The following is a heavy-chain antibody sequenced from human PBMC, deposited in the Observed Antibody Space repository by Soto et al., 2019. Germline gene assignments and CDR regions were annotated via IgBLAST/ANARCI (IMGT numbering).Heavy chain of an antibody. CDR1: GYTFSSYE. CDR2: ISSSGSTI. CDR3: ARDQDDSSGYPLDY. D-gene: IGHD3-22*01. J-gene: IGHJ4*02. Sequence: VQLVQSGAEVKKPGASVKVSCKASGYTFSSYEMNWVRQAPGKGLEWVSYISSSGSTIYYADSVKGRFTISRDNAKNSLYLQMNSLRAEDTAVYYCARDQDDSSGYPLDYWGQGTLVTVSS. V-gene: IGHV3-48*03.